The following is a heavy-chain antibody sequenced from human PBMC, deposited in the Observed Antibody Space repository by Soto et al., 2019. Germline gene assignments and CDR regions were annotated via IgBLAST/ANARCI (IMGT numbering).Heavy chain of an antibody. CDR1: GGSSGGRSYC. J-gene: IGHJ6*02. Sequence: PSLPQCDRWTVSGGSSGGRSYCWSRIRQPPGKGLEWIGSIYYSGSTYYNPSLKSRVTISVDTSKNQFSLKLSSVTAADTAVYYCASQGGDIVLVHAAHGHYSGMDVWGQGTTVTVSS. CDR3: ASQGGDIVLVHAAHGHYSGMDV. V-gene: IGHV4-39*01. D-gene: IGHD2-2*01. CDR2: IYYSGST.